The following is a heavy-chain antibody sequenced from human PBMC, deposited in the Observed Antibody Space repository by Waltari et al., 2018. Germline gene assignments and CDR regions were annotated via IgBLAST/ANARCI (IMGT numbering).Heavy chain of an antibody. J-gene: IGHJ6*02. V-gene: IGHV3-21*01. CDR3: ARVTDFWGGSNWYYGMDV. CDR1: GFTFSSYS. CDR2: ISSSSSYI. D-gene: IGHD3-3*01. Sequence: EVQLVESGGGLVKPGGSLRLSCAASGFTFSSYSMNWVRQAPGKGLEWVSSISSSSSYIYYADSVKGRFTISRDNAKNSLYLQMNSLRAEDTAVYYCARVTDFWGGSNWYYGMDVWGQGTTVTVSS.